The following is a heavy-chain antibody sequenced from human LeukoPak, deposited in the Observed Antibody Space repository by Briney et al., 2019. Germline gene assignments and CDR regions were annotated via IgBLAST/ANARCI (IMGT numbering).Heavy chain of an antibody. CDR2: VGTGGDT. D-gene: IGHD6-13*01. V-gene: IGHV3-13*01. J-gene: IGHJ3*02. Sequence: PGGSLRLSCSASGFSFRNYDMHWVRQPTGKGLEWVSAVGTGGDTYYAGSVKGRFTVVRENAKNTLYLQMNSLRAGDTAMYYCARRSAAAGCDAFDIWGQGTMVTVSS. CDR1: GFSFRNYD. CDR3: ARRSAAAGCDAFDI.